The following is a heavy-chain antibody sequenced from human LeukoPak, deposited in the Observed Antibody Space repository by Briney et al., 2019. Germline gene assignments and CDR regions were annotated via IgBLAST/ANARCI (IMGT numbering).Heavy chain of an antibody. CDR2: ISSSSSTI. J-gene: IGHJ5*02. D-gene: IGHD3-9*01. CDR3: AKLPTGYPNWFDL. Sequence: QPGGSLRLSCAASGFTFSSYSMNWVRQAPGKGLEWVSYISSSSSTIYYADAVTGRFTISRDNSKNTLYLQMNSLRAEDTALYYCAKLPTGYPNWFDLWGQGTLVTVSS. CDR1: GFTFSSYS. V-gene: IGHV3-48*01.